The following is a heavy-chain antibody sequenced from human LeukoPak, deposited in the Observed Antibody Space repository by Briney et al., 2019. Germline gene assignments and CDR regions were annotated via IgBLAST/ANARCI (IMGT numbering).Heavy chain of an antibody. CDR3: AGLWEWLKGHAFGI. Sequence: GGSLRLSCAASGFTFSDYYMSWIRQAPGKGLEWVSYISSSGSTIYYADSVKGRFTISRDNAKNSLYLQMNSMRADDTAVYYCAGLWEWLKGHAFGIWGNGTIVTVSS. V-gene: IGHV3-11*01. CDR2: ISSSGSTI. D-gene: IGHD5-24*01. J-gene: IGHJ3*02. CDR1: GFTFSDYY.